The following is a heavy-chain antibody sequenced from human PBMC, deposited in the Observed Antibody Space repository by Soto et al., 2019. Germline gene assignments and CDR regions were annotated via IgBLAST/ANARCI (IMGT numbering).Heavy chain of an antibody. CDR3: AREVAAAGTEVDP. Sequence: ASVKVSCKASGYAFTGYYMHWVLQAPGQGLEWVGWINPNSGGTNYAQKYQGRVTMTRDTSISTAYMELSRLRSDDTAVYYCAREVAAAGTEVDPWGQGTLVTVSS. D-gene: IGHD6-13*01. J-gene: IGHJ5*02. CDR1: GYAFTGYY. V-gene: IGHV1-2*02. CDR2: INPNSGGT.